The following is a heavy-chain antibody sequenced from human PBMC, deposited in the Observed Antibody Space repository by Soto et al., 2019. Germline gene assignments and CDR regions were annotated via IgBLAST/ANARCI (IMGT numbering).Heavy chain of an antibody. Sequence: QVQLVQSGAEVKKPGSSVKVSCKASGGTFSSYAISWVRQAPGQGLEWMGGIIPIFGTANYAQKFQGRVTITAHEDTRTAYMELSSLRSEDTAVYYCGRGFSSGWGDAFDIWGQGTIVTVSS. CDR3: GRGFSSGWGDAFDI. CDR2: IIPIFGTA. J-gene: IGHJ3*02. V-gene: IGHV1-69*12. D-gene: IGHD6-19*01. CDR1: GGTFSSYA.